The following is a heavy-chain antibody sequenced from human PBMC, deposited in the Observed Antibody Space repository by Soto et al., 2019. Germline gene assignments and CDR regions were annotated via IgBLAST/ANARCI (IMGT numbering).Heavy chain of an antibody. J-gene: IGHJ6*02. CDR3: ARDLGLGCSSTSCCGRRRIYGMDV. V-gene: IGHV3-11*01. CDR1: GFTFSDYY. CDR2: ISSSGNTI. Sequence: LRLSCAASGFTFSDYYMNWIRQAPGKGLEWVSHISSSGNTIYYTDSVKGRFTISRDNGKKSVYLQMNSLGAEDTAVYYCARDLGLGCSSTSCCGRRRIYGMDVWGQGTTVTVSS. D-gene: IGHD2-2*01.